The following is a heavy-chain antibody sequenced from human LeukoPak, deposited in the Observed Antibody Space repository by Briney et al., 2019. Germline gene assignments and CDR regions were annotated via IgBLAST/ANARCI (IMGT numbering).Heavy chain of an antibody. Sequence: ASVKVSCKASGGTFSSYAISWVRQAPGQGLEWMGGIIPIFGTANYAQKFQGRVTITADESTSTAYMELSSLRSEDTAVYYCARENGDQHPVFDYWGQGTLVTVSS. CDR3: ARENGDQHPVFDY. D-gene: IGHD4-17*01. V-gene: IGHV1-69*13. CDR1: GGTFSSYA. CDR2: IIPIFGTA. J-gene: IGHJ4*02.